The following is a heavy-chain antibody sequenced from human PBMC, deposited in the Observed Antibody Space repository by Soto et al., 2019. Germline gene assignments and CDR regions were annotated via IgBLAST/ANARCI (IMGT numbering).Heavy chain of an antibody. CDR1: GFTFSSYA. CDR3: AKDPGIGVLVADHPYYLDY. V-gene: IGHV3-23*01. J-gene: IGHJ4*02. D-gene: IGHD2-15*01. CDR2: ISGSGGST. Sequence: PGGSLRLSCAASGFTFSSYAMSWVRQAPGKGLEWVSAISGSGGSTYYADSVKGRFTISRDNSKNTRYLQMNSLRAEDTAVYYCAKDPGIGVLVADHPYYLDYLGQGTLVTGSS.